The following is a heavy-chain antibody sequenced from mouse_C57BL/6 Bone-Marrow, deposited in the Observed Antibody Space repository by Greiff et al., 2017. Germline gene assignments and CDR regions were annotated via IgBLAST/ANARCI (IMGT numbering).Heavy chain of an antibody. CDR1: GFTFSDYY. Sequence: DVKLVESGGGLVQPGGSLKLSCAASGFTFSDYYMYWVRQTPEKRLEWVAYISNGGGSTYYPDTVKGRFTISRANAKNTLYLQMSRLKSEDTAMYYCARHADGNDYGFAYWGQGTLVTVSA. V-gene: IGHV5-12*01. D-gene: IGHD2-4*01. CDR3: ARHADGNDYGFAY. CDR2: ISNGGGST. J-gene: IGHJ3*01.